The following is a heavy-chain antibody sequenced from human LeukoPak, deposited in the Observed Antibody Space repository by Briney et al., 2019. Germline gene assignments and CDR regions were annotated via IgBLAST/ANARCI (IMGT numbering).Heavy chain of an antibody. V-gene: IGHV1-46*01. CDR3: ARTYYYDSSGNYGPYYFDY. J-gene: IGHJ4*02. CDR2: INPSGGST. Sequence: GASVKVSCKASGYTFTSYYMHLVRQAPGQGLEWMGIINPSGGSTSYAQKFQGRVTMTRDTSTSTVYMELSSLRSEDTAVYYCARTYYYDSSGNYGPYYFDYWGQGTLVTVSS. CDR1: GYTFTSYY. D-gene: IGHD3-22*01.